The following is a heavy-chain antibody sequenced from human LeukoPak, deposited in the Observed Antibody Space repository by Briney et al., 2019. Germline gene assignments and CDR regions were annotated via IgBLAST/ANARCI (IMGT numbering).Heavy chain of an antibody. D-gene: IGHD2-15*01. CDR3: ASSECSGGSCYSYYFDY. CDR1: GGSISSSSYY. V-gene: IGHV4-39*01. CDR2: IYYSGST. Sequence: SETLSLTCTVSGGSISSSSYYWGWIRQPPGKGLEWIGSIYYSGSTYYNPSLKSRVTISVDTSKNQFSLKLSSVTAADTAVYYCASSECSGGSCYSYYFDYWGQGTLVTVSS. J-gene: IGHJ4*02.